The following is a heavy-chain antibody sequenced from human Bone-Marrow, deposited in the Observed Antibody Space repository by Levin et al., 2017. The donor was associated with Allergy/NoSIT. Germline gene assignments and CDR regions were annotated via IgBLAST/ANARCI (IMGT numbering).Heavy chain of an antibody. CDR3: ARGLEYSGLP. J-gene: IGHJ5*02. CDR1: GFTFSTYS. V-gene: IGHV3-21*01. Sequence: GGSLRLSCAASGFTFSTYSMNWVRQAPGKGLDWVSSITSSSSYIYYTDSVKGRFTISRDNAKNSLYLQMNSLRVEDTAVYYCARGLEYSGLPWGQGTLVTVSS. CDR2: ITSSSSYI. D-gene: IGHD5-12*01.